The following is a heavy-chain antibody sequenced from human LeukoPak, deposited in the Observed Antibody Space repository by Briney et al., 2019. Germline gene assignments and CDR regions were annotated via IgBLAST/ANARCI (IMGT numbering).Heavy chain of an antibody. Sequence: GGSLRLSCAAAGFTFNNYAMSWVRQAPGKGLKWVSGISSGGSTYYAGSVKGRFTISRDNSKNTLYPQMNSLRAEDTAVYYCAKDTYSTSPYYFDYWGQGTLVTVSS. CDR1: GFTFNNYA. V-gene: IGHV3-23*01. J-gene: IGHJ4*02. D-gene: IGHD1-26*01. CDR2: ISSGGST. CDR3: AKDTYSTSPYYFDY.